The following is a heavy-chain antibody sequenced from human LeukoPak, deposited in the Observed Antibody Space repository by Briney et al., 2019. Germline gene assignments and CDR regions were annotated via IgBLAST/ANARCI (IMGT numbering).Heavy chain of an antibody. D-gene: IGHD2-2*02. V-gene: IGHV3-30*02. CDR1: GFTFSSYG. CDR2: IRYDGSNK. J-gene: IGHJ4*02. Sequence: GGSLRLSCATSGFTFSSYGMHWVRQAPGNGLEWVAFIRYDGSNKYYADSVKGRFTISRDNSKNTLYLQMNSVTAEDTAVYYCAKMGDIVVVPAAILEGDDDYWGQGTLVTVSS. CDR3: AKMGDIVVVPAAILEGDDDY.